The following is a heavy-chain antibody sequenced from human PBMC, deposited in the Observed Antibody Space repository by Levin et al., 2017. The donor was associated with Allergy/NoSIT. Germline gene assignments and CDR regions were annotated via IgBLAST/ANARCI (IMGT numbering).Heavy chain of an antibody. D-gene: IGHD3-22*01. V-gene: IGHV4-59*01. J-gene: IGHJ6*02. Sequence: ESLKISCTVSGGSISSYYWSWIRQPPGKGLEWNGYIYYSGSTNYNPSLKSRVTISVDTSKNQFSLKLSSVTAADTAVYYCARELRSGYYPDYYYGMDGWGQGTTVTVSS. CDR3: ARELRSGYYPDYYYGMDG. CDR2: IYYSGST. CDR1: GGSISSYY.